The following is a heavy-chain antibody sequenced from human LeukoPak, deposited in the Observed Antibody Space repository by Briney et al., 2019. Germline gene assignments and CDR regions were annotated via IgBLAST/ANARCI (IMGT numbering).Heavy chain of an antibody. J-gene: IGHJ4*02. CDR3: ARLHDYGDY. CDR1: GGSISSSSYY. CDR2: IYYSGST. Sequence: SETLSLTCTVSGGSISSSSYYWGWIRQPPGKGLEWIGSIYYSGSTYYNPSLKSRVTISVDTSKNQFSLKLSSVTAADTAVYYCARLHDYGDYWGQGTLVTVSS. V-gene: IGHV4-39*01.